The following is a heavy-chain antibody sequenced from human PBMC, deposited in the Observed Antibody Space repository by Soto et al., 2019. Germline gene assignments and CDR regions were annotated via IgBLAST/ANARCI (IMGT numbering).Heavy chain of an antibody. D-gene: IGHD3-16*01. CDR2: MNPGSGDT. Sequence: ASVKVSCKASGYSFTNNDVTWLRQATGQGLEWMGWMNPGSGDTGYAQKFQGRVTMTRDISIATAYMEMSSLRSDDTAIYYCARMATFGSLNWFDPWGKGTLVTVS. CDR1: GYSFTNND. V-gene: IGHV1-8*01. CDR3: ARMATFGSLNWFDP. J-gene: IGHJ5*02.